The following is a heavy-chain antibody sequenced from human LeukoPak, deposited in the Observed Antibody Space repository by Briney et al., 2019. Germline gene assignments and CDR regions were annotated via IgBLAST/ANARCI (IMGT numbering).Heavy chain of an antibody. V-gene: IGHV4-59*08. D-gene: IGHD2-2*01. CDR1: GGSFSGYY. CDR3: ARVIGYCSSTSCFGYFDY. Sequence: PSEPLSLTCAVYGGSFSGYYGSWIRRPPGRGREWVGYIYYSGSTNYNPSLKSRVTTSVDTSKNPLSLKLSTVTAADTAVYYCARVIGYCSSTSCFGYFDYWGQGTLVTVSS. J-gene: IGHJ4*02. CDR2: IYYSGST.